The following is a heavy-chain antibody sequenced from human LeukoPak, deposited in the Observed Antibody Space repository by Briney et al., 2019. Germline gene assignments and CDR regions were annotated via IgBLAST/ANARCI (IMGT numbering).Heavy chain of an antibody. J-gene: IGHJ3*01. CDR1: GFSSRDHY. V-gene: IGHV3-11*01. CDR3: ARARFGEPYDAYL. CDR2: VSSTGTTI. D-gene: IGHD3-10*01. Sequence: GGSLRLTCAASGFSSRDHYLSWIRQAPGKGLKWLASVSSTGTTISYADSVKGRFTISRGDATNSLFLQMTTLRGEDTALYYCARARFGEPYDAYLWGQGTMVTVSS.